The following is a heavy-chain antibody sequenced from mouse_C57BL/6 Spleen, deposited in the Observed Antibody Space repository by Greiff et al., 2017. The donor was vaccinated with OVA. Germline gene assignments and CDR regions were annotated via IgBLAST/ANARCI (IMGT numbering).Heavy chain of an antibody. CDR3: ARQSNLLFDY. V-gene: IGHV5-12*01. D-gene: IGHD2-5*01. Sequence: EVQVVESGGGLVQPGGSLKLSCAASGFTFSDYYMYWVRQTPEKRLEWVAYISNGGGSTYYPDTVKGRFTISRDNAKNTLYLQMSRLKSEDTAMYYCARQSNLLFDYWGQGTTLTVSS. J-gene: IGHJ2*01. CDR1: GFTFSDYY. CDR2: ISNGGGST.